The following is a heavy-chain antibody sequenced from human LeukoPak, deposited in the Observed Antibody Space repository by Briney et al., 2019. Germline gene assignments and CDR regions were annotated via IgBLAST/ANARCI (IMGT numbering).Heavy chain of an antibody. Sequence: GGSLRLSCEASGFTFSTYPMHWVRQAPDKGLEWVAMISYHGSNEYYADSVKGRFTISRDNSKNTLYLQMNNPRVEDSAIYYCARVHDTTGYYHYFDSWGQGTLVTVSS. V-gene: IGHV3-30*04. CDR1: GFTFSTYP. J-gene: IGHJ4*02. CDR2: ISYHGSNE. CDR3: ARVHDTTGYYHYFDS. D-gene: IGHD3-9*01.